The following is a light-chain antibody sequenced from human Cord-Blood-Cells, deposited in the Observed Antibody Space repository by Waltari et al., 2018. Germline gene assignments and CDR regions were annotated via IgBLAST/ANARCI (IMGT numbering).Light chain of an antibody. V-gene: IGLV2-8*01. CDR3: SSYAGSNNYV. J-gene: IGLJ1*01. CDR2: EVS. Sequence: SALTQPPSASGSPGRSVTIPCPGTTSDVVGYNYVSWYQQHPGKAPKLMIFEVSKRPSGVPDRFSGSKSGNTASLTVSGLQAEDEADYYCSSYAGSNNYVFGTGTKVTVL. CDR1: TSDVVGYNY.